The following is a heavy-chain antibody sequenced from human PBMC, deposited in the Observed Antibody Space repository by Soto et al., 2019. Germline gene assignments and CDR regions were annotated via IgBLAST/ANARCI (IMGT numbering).Heavy chain of an antibody. J-gene: IGHJ3*02. Sequence: SLRLSCAASGFTFSSYGMHWVRQAPGKGLEWVAVIWYDGSNKYYADSVKGRFTISRDNSKNTLYLQMNSLRAEDTAVYYCARDHGGELPAAFDIWGQGTMVTVSS. CDR1: GFTFSSYG. CDR2: IWYDGSNK. V-gene: IGHV3-33*01. CDR3: ARDHGGELPAAFDI. D-gene: IGHD3-16*01.